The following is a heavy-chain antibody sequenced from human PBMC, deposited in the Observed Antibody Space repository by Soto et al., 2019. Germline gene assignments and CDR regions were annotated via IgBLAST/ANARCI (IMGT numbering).Heavy chain of an antibody. J-gene: IGHJ6*03. CDR3: AKDCEAAAGPGPYYYYMDV. Sequence: GGSLRLSCAASGFTFSSYAMSWVRQAPGKGLEWVSAISGSGGSTYYADSVKGRFTISRDNSKNTLYLQMNSLRAEDTAVYYCAKDCEAAAGPGPYYYYMDVWGKGTTVTVSS. CDR2: ISGSGGST. CDR1: GFTFSSYA. D-gene: IGHD6-13*01. V-gene: IGHV3-23*01.